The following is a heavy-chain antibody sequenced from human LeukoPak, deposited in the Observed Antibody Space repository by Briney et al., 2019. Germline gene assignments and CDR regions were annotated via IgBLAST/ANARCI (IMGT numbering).Heavy chain of an antibody. D-gene: IGHD3-22*01. V-gene: IGHV3-48*02. CDR3: ARDGERYYYDSSGYYGY. J-gene: IGHJ4*02. Sequence: PGGSLRLSCAASGFTFSSYSMNWVRQAPGKRLEWVSYISSSSSTIYYADSVKGRFTISRDNAKNSLYLQMNSLRDEDTAVYYCARDGERYYYDSSGYYGYWGQGTLVTVSS. CDR2: ISSSSSTI. CDR1: GFTFSSYS.